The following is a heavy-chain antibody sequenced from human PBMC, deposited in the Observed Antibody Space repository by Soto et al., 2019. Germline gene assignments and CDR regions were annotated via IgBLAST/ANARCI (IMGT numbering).Heavy chain of an antibody. CDR2: ISAYNGNT. V-gene: IGHV1-18*01. Sequence: GASVKVSCKASGYTFTSYGIGWVRQAPGQGLEWMGWISAYNGNTNYAQKLQGRVTMTTDTSTSTAYMELRSLRSDDTAVYYCARDHGGYGRQNWFDPWGQGTLVTVSS. CDR1: GYTFTSYG. CDR3: ARDHGGYGRQNWFDP. J-gene: IGHJ5*02. D-gene: IGHD5-12*01.